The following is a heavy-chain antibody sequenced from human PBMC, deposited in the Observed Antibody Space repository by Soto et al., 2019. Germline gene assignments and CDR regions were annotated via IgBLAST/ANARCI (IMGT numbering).Heavy chain of an antibody. V-gene: IGHV3-48*01. J-gene: IGHJ6*03. CDR2: ISSGSTTI. Sequence: EVQLVESGGDLVQTGGSLRLSCAASGFTFSTYSMNWVRLAPGKGLEWISYISSGSTTIYSADSVRGRFTISRDNAKNSLYLQMNSLRAEDTAVYYCAREPYCSGGSCYSFSREYYYYMDVWGKGTTVTVSS. D-gene: IGHD2-15*01. CDR1: GFTFSTYS. CDR3: AREPYCSGGSCYSFSREYYYYMDV.